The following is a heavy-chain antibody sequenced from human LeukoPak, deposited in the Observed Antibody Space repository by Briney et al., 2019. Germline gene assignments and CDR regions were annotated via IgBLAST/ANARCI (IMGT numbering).Heavy chain of an antibody. Sequence: SETLSLTCTVSGGSISSYYWSWIRQPAGKGLEWIGRIYTSGSTNYNPSLKSRVTMSVDTSKNQFSLKLSSVTAADTAVYYCARGFPVVTTGEYYGMDVWGQGTTVTVSS. J-gene: IGHJ6*02. V-gene: IGHV4-4*07. CDR2: IYTSGST. CDR1: GGSISSYY. D-gene: IGHD2-21*02. CDR3: ARGFPVVTTGEYYGMDV.